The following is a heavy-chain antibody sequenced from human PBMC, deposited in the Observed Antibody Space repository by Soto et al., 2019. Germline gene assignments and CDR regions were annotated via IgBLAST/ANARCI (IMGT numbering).Heavy chain of an antibody. V-gene: IGHV1-69*06. J-gene: IGHJ4*02. D-gene: IGHD5-12*01. CDR1: GGTFSSYA. CDR2: IIPIFGTA. Sequence: GASVNVSCKASGGTFSSYAISWVRQAPGQGLEWMGGIIPIFGTANYAQKFQGRVTITADKSTSTAYMELSSLRSEDTAVYYCARDLVATGPLDYWGQGTLVTVSS. CDR3: ARDLVATGPLDY.